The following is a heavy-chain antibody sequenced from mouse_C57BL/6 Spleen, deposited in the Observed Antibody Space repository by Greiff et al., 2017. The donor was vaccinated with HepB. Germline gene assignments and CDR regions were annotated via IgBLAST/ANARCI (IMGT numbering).Heavy chain of an antibody. J-gene: IGHJ2*01. CDR1: GFTFSDYH. CDR3: AREGIYGNLDY. CDR2: INYDGSST. V-gene: IGHV5-16*01. Sequence: DVKLVESEGGLVQPGSSMKLSCTASGFTFSDYHMAWVRQVPEKGLEWVANINYDGSSTYYLDSLKSRFIISRDNAKNILYLQMSSLKSEDTATYYCAREGIYGNLDYWGQGTTLTVSS. D-gene: IGHD2-1*01.